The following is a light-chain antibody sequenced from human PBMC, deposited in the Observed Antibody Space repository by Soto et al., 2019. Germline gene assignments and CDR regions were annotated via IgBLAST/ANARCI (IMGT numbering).Light chain of an antibody. CDR1: RSISSW. CDR3: QQYNNWART. CDR2: KAS. Sequence: DIQMTQSPSTLPASVGGTVTITCRASRSISSWLAWYQQKPGIAPKLLIYKASTLQSGVPSRFSGSGYGTEFTLTISSLQSADFAVYFCQQYNNWARTFGQGTKVDIK. J-gene: IGKJ1*01. V-gene: IGKV1-5*03.